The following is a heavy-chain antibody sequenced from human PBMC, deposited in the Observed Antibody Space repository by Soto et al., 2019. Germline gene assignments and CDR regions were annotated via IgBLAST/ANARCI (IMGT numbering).Heavy chain of an antibody. CDR3: ARSYGGEYYDSRSYYYAY. Sequence: GESLKISCKGSGYKFIDYWIGWVRQVPGKGLEWMGGIYPGDFDRKYSPSFQGQVTISADKSITTAYLQWSSLKASDTAIYYCARSYGGEYYDSRSYYYAYWGQGTLVTVSS. V-gene: IGHV5-51*01. J-gene: IGHJ4*02. D-gene: IGHD3-22*01. CDR2: IYPGDFDR. CDR1: GYKFIDYW.